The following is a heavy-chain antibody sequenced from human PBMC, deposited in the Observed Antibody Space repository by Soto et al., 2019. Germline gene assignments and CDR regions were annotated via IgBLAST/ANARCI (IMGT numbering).Heavy chain of an antibody. V-gene: IGHV1-69*13. Sequence: GASVKVSCKASGGTFSSYAISWVRQAPGQGLEWMGGIIPIFGTANYAQKFQGRVTITADESTSTAYMELSSLRSEDTAVYYCATPLYSNSQFYYYYYGMDVWGQGTTVTVSS. J-gene: IGHJ6*02. CDR1: GGTFSSYA. CDR3: ATPLYSNSQFYYYYYGMDV. CDR2: IIPIFGTA. D-gene: IGHD6-6*01.